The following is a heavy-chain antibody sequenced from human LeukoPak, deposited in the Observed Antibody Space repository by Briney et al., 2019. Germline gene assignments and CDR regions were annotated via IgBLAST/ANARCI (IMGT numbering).Heavy chain of an antibody. Sequence: GGSLRLSCAASGFTFSSFAMHWVRQAPGKGLEWVADIWYNGSNKYYAESVKGRFTISRDNSRNTLYLQMNSLRAEDTAVYYCSRGGYGDYNDWFNPWGQGTLVIVSS. CDR2: IWYNGSNK. J-gene: IGHJ5*02. CDR1: GFTFSSFA. D-gene: IGHD4-17*01. V-gene: IGHV3-33*01. CDR3: SRGGYGDYNDWFNP.